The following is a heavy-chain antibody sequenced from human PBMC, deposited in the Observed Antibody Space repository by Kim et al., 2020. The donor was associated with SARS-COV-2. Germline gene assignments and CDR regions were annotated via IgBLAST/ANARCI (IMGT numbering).Heavy chain of an antibody. J-gene: IGHJ6*02. CDR1: GYSFTSYW. CDR3: AREAVRGVRSYGMDV. V-gene: IGHV5-51*01. CDR2: IYPGDSDT. D-gene: IGHD3-10*01. Sequence: GESLKISCKGSGYSFTSYWIGWVRQMPGKGLEWMGIIYPGDSDTRYSPSFQGQVTISADKSISTAYLQWSSLKASDTAMYYCAREAVRGVRSYGMDVWGQGTTVTVSS.